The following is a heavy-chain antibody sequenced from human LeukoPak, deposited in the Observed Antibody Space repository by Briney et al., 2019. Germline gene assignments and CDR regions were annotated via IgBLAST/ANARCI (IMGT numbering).Heavy chain of an antibody. CDR1: GFTFSSYS. Sequence: GGSLRLSCAASGFTFSSYSMNWVRQAPGKGLEWVSSISSSSSYIYYADSVKGRFTISRDNAKNSLYLQMNSLRAEDTAVYYCARVGITIFGVVKRYFDYSGQGTPVTLSS. D-gene: IGHD3-3*01. CDR2: ISSSSSYI. V-gene: IGHV3-21*01. J-gene: IGHJ4*02. CDR3: ARVGITIFGVVKRYFDY.